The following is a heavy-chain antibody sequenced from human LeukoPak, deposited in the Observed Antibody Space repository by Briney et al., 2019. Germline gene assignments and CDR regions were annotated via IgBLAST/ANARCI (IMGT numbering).Heavy chain of an antibody. Sequence: GGSLTLSCAASGFTFSSYTMNWVRQAPGKGLEWVSYITRSSTIYYADSVKGRFTISRDNAKDSLDLQMNSLRAEDTAVYYFARGGYGDYDFDYWGQGTLVIVSS. CDR1: GFTFSSYT. CDR3: ARGGYGDYDFDY. J-gene: IGHJ4*02. CDR2: ITRSSTI. D-gene: IGHD4-17*01. V-gene: IGHV3-48*04.